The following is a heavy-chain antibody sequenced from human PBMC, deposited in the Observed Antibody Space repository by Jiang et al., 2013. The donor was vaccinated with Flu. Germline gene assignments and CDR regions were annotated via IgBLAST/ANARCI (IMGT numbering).Heavy chain of an antibody. J-gene: IGHJ4*02. CDR1: GYTFTDHY. CDR2: INLSAGTT. CDR3: ARDLGPGTVATPSV. V-gene: IGHV1-46*01. D-gene: IGHD4-23*01. Sequence: SGAEVKKPGASVKVSCKASGYTFTDHYMHWVRQAPGQGLEWMGIINLSAGTTSYAQKFQGRVTMTRDTSTSTVYMELSSLTSEDTALYYCARDLGPGTVATPSVWGQGALVTVSS.